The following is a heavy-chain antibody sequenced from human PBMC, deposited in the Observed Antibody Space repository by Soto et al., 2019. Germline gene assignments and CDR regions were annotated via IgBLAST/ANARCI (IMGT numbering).Heavy chain of an antibody. V-gene: IGHV1-69*02. Sequence: ASVKVSCKASGGTFSSYTISWVRQAPGQGLEWMGRIIPILGIANYAQKFQGRVTITADKSTSTAYMELSSLRSEDTAVYYCARVGAVAGKNWFDPWGQGTLVTVSS. CDR1: GGTFSSYT. J-gene: IGHJ5*02. CDR3: ARVGAVAGKNWFDP. D-gene: IGHD6-19*01. CDR2: IIPILGIA.